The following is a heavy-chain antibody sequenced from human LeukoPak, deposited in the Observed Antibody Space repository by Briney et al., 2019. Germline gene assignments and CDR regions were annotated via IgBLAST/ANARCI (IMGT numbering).Heavy chain of an antibody. CDR1: GFTFSNYG. Sequence: GGSLRLSCAASGFTFSNYGMPWVRQAPGKGLEWVAVISYDGSNKYYADSVKGRFTISRDNSKNTLYLQMNSLRAEDTAVYYCANDRYSGSYYPGDYWGQGTLVTVSS. D-gene: IGHD1-26*01. J-gene: IGHJ4*02. V-gene: IGHV3-30*18. CDR2: ISYDGSNK. CDR3: ANDRYSGSYYPGDY.